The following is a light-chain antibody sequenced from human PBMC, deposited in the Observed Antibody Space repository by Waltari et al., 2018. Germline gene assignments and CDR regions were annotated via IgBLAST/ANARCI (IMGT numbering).Light chain of an antibody. CDR3: QQYGTSPQT. V-gene: IGKV3-20*01. J-gene: IGKJ1*01. CDR1: QRVSSNF. CDR2: GAF. Sequence: EVVLKQSPGTLSLSPGERATLFCRASQRVSSNFLAWFQQKPGQAPRLLMYGAFSRASGIPDRFSGSGSETDFTLTISRLESEDVAVYYCQQYGTSPQTFGQGTKVEI.